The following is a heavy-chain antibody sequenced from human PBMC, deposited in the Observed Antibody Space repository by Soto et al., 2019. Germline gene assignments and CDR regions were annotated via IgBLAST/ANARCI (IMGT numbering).Heavy chain of an antibody. CDR3: ARLYYHDRSGSGYFEY. J-gene: IGHJ4*02. CDR2: IYPGDSDT. Sequence: RGESLKISCKGSGYSFTSFWIGWVRQMPGKGLEWMGIIYPGDSDTTYSPSFQGQVTISADKSISTAYLQWSSLKASDTAMYYCARLYYHDRSGSGYFEYWGQGTLVTVSS. CDR1: GYSFTSFW. V-gene: IGHV5-51*01. D-gene: IGHD3-22*01.